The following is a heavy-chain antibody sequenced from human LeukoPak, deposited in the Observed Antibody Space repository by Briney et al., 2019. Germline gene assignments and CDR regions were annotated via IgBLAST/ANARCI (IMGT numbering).Heavy chain of an antibody. J-gene: IGHJ3*01. D-gene: IGHD1-1*01. CDR2: ISYSSETI. Sequence: PGGSLRLSCAASGFTFDEYVMHWVRQAPGRGLEWVSGISYSSETIGYVDSVKGRFTISRDNAKNSLYLQMNSLRAEDTAFYYCAKDRGGSSQLGDAFDVWGQGTMVSVSS. CDR1: GFTFDEYV. CDR3: AKDRGGSSQLGDAFDV. V-gene: IGHV3-9*01.